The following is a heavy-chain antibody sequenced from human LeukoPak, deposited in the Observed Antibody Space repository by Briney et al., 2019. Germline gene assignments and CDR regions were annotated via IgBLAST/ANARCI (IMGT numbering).Heavy chain of an antibody. V-gene: IGHV1-69*13. CDR2: IIPIFGTA. Sequence: GASVKVSCKASGGTFSSYAISWVRQAPGQGLEWMGGIIPIFGTANYAQKFQGRVTITADESTSTAYMELNSLRAEDTAVYYCANLLYYYDSTGYAPDYWGQGTLVTVSS. J-gene: IGHJ4*02. CDR1: GGTFSSYA. CDR3: ANLLYYYDSTGYAPDY. D-gene: IGHD3-22*01.